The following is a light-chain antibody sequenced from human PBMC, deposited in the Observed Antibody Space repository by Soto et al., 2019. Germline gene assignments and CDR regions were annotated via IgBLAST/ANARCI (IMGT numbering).Light chain of an antibody. Sequence: QSALTQPASVSGSPGQSSTLSCTGTSSDVGGYNYVSWYQQHPGKAPKLMIYDVSNRPSGVSNRFSGSKSGNTASLTISGLLAEYEADYYSRSYTSSSTPHVVFGGGTKLTVL. V-gene: IGLV2-14*01. CDR3: RSYTSSSTPHVV. J-gene: IGLJ2*01. CDR1: SSDVGGYNY. CDR2: DVS.